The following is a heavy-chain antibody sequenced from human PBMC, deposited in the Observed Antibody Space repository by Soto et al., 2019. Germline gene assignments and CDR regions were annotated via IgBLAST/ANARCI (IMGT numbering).Heavy chain of an antibody. Sequence: GASVKVSCKASGYTFTSYYMHWVRQAPGQGLEWMGIINPSGGSTSYAQKFQGRVTMTRDTSTSTVYMELSSLRSEETAVYYCARVGYDSSGYYVQFDYWGQGTLVTVSS. CDR3: ARVGYDSSGYYVQFDY. CDR1: GYTFTSYY. V-gene: IGHV1-46*01. CDR2: INPSGGST. D-gene: IGHD3-22*01. J-gene: IGHJ4*02.